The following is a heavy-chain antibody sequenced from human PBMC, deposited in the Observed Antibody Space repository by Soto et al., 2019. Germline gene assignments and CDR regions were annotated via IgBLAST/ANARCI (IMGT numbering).Heavy chain of an antibody. V-gene: IGHV4-39*01. J-gene: IGHJ4*02. CDR2: IYYSGST. CDR1: GGSISTSSYY. Sequence: QLQLQESGPGLVKPLETLSLTCTVSGGSISTSSYYWGWIRQPPGKGLEWIGSIYYSGSTYYNPSLKSRVTISVDTSKNQFSLKLSSVTAADTAVYYCARDYDSSGDYWGQGTLVTVSS. D-gene: IGHD3-22*01. CDR3: ARDYDSSGDY.